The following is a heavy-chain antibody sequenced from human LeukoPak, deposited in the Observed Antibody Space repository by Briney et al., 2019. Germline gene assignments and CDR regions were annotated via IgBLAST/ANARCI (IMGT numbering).Heavy chain of an antibody. CDR3: ARVSADSSSHAFDI. J-gene: IGHJ3*02. CDR1: GGSISSYY. D-gene: IGHD6-6*01. V-gene: IGHV4-59*01. CDR2: IYYSGST. Sequence: SETLSLTCTVSGGSISSYYWSWIRQPPGKGLEWIGYIYYSGSTNYNPSLKSRVTISVDTSKNQFSLKLSSVTAADTAVYYCARVSADSSSHAFDIWGQGTMVTVSS.